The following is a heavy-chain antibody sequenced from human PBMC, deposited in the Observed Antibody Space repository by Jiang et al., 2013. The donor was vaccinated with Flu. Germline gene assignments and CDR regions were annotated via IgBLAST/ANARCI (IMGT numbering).Heavy chain of an antibody. Sequence: VESGGGVVQPGRSLRLSCAASGFTFSSYGMHWVRQAPGKGLEWVAVIWYDGSNKYYADSVKGRFTISRDNSKNTLHLQMNSLRAEDTAVYYCARDSPGGYQIDYWGQGTLVTVSS. D-gene: IGHD3-22*01. CDR1: GFTFSSYG. J-gene: IGHJ4*02. CDR2: IWYDGSNK. CDR3: ARDSPGGYQIDY. V-gene: IGHV3-33*01.